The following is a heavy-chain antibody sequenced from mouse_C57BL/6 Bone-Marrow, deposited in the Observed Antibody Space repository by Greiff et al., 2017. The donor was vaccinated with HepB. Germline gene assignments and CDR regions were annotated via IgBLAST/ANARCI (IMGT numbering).Heavy chain of an antibody. J-gene: IGHJ4*01. Sequence: EVKLVESGGDLVKPGGSLKLSCAASGFTFSSYGMSWVRQTPDKRLEWVATISSGGSYTYYPDSVKGRFTISRDNAKNTLYLQMSSLKSEDTAMYYCARRDYYGSSFHYYAMDYWGQGTSVTVSS. CDR3: ARRDYYGSSFHYYAMDY. CDR2: ISSGGSYT. CDR1: GFTFSSYG. V-gene: IGHV5-6*02. D-gene: IGHD1-1*01.